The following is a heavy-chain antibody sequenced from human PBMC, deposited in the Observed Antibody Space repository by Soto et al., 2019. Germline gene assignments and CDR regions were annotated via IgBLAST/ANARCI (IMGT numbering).Heavy chain of an antibody. D-gene: IGHD6-6*01. CDR3: ARGLAARPVFAFEI. Sequence: SGPKLVNPTPTLTLTCSFSGFSLSTSGVGVGWIRQPPGKALEWLAHIYWSGDEHYRRTPKSRLSITKDTSKNQGVLTITFMDPVETATYDFARGLAARPVFAFEIWGQGT. V-gene: IGHV2-5*01. CDR1: GFSLSTSGVG. J-gene: IGHJ3*02. CDR2: IYWSGDE.